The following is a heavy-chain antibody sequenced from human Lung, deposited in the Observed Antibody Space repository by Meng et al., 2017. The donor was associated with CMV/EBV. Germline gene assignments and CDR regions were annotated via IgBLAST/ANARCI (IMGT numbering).Heavy chain of an antibody. V-gene: IGHV3-74*01. CDR2: INSDGSST. CDR1: GFTFSSYW. D-gene: IGHD3-10*01. Sequence: SXAASGFTFSSYWMHWVRQAPGKGLVWVSRINSDGSSTSYADSVKGRFTISRDNAKNTLYLQMNSLRAEDTAVYYCARDLRVRGVKGGSRYYGMDVWGQGTTVTVSS. CDR3: ARDLRVRGVKGGSRYYGMDV. J-gene: IGHJ6*02.